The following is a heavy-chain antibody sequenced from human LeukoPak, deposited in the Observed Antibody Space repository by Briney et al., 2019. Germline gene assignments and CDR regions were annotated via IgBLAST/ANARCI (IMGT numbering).Heavy chain of an antibody. CDR2: IIPILGIA. CDR1: GGTFSSYA. J-gene: IGHJ3*01. V-gene: IGHV1-69*04. Sequence: ASVKVSCKASGGTFSSYAISWVRQAPGQGLEWMGRIIPILGIANYAQKFQGRVTMTRNTSITTAYMELSNLRSEDTAVYYCAREIPSGIYYDSGGYPVVKWGQGTMVTVSS. CDR3: AREIPSGIYYDSGGYPVVK. D-gene: IGHD3-22*01.